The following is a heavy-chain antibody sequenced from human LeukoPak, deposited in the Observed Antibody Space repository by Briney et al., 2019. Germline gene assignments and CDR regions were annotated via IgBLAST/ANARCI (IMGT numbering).Heavy chain of an antibody. J-gene: IGHJ5*02. Sequence: SQTLSLTCAISGDSVSSNSAAWNWIRQSPSRGLEWLGRTYYRSKWYNDYAVSVKSRITINPDTSKNQFSLQLNFVTPEDTAVYYCARGQADTFGGVIALYNWFDPWGQGTLVTVSS. CDR3: ARGQADTFGGVIALYNWFDP. V-gene: IGHV6-1*01. D-gene: IGHD3-16*02. CDR2: TYYRSKWYN. CDR1: GDSVSSNSAA.